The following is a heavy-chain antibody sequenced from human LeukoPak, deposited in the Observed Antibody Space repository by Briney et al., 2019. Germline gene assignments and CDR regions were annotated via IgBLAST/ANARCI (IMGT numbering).Heavy chain of an antibody. D-gene: IGHD3-22*01. V-gene: IGHV1-8*01. J-gene: IGHJ4*02. CDR2: MNPNSGNT. Sequence: ASVKVSCKASGYTFTSYDINWVRQATRQGLEWMGWMNPNSGNTGYAQKFQGRVTMTRNTSISTAYMELSSLRSEDTAVYCCTRGLYDSSGYYYYFDYWGQGTQVTVSS. CDR3: TRGLYDSSGYYYYFDY. CDR1: GYTFTSYD.